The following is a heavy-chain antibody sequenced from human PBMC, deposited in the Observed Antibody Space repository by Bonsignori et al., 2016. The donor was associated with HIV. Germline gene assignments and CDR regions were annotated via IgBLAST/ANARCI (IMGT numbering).Heavy chain of an antibody. CDR2: IYYDGST. D-gene: IGHD1-20*01. J-gene: IGHJ4*02. V-gene: IGHV4-39*07. Sequence: WIRQPPGKGLEWIGSIYYDGSTNYNPSLRSRVTISVDTSKNQFSLNLRSVTAADTAVYYCARDLNLSNYYFDYWGQGTLVTVSS. CDR3: ARDLNLSNYYFDY.